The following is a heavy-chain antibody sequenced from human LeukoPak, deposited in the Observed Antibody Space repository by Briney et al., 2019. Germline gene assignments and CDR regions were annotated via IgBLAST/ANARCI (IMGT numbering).Heavy chain of an antibody. CDR3: ARHCSSTSCGNWFDP. Sequence: SETLSLTCTVSGGSISSSSYYWGWIRQPPGKGLEWIGSIYYSGSTYYNPSLKSRVTISVDTSKNQYSLKLSSVTAADTAVYYCARHCSSTSCGNWFDPWGQGTLVTVTS. J-gene: IGHJ5*02. V-gene: IGHV4-39*01. CDR2: IYYSGST. D-gene: IGHD2-2*01. CDR1: GGSISSSSYY.